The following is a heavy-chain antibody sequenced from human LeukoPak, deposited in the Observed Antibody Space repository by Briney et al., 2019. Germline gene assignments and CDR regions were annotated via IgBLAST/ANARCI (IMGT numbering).Heavy chain of an antibody. D-gene: IGHD3-10*01. V-gene: IGHV3-23*01. CDR3: AKDVGPSLYGSGNFGYFDY. J-gene: IGHJ4*02. CDR1: GFTFGSYA. Sequence: GGSLRLSCAASGFTFGSYAMGWVRQAPGKGLEWVSVIGFSGSSKYYADSVKGRFTISRDNSKNTLYLQMNSLRAEDTAVYYCAKDVGPSLYGSGNFGYFDYWGQGTLVTVSS. CDR2: IGFSGSSK.